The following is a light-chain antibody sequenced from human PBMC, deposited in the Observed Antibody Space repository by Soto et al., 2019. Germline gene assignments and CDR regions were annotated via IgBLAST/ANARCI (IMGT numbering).Light chain of an antibody. CDR2: RAS. Sequence: DIQMTQSPSTLSASVGDRVTITCRASQSINSWLAWYQQKPGKAPKLLIYRASSLESGVPSRFSGSGSGTEFTLTISSLQPDDFAPYYCQQYNSYSRTFGQGTKLEIK. CDR3: QQYNSYSRT. J-gene: IGKJ2*01. CDR1: QSINSW. V-gene: IGKV1-5*03.